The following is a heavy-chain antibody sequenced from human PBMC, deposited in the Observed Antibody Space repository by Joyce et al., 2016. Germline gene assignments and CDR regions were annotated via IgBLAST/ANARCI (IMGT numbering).Heavy chain of an antibody. CDR3: ARERGGGMSAFDI. CDR1: GFTFSAYE. CDR2: IGTAGDP. Sequence: EVQLVEAGGALVQPGGSLRLSCAASGFTFSAYEIHWVRQTTGKGLECVSAIGTAGDPYYSGSVKGPFTISRENAKSSLFLQMNSLRAEDTAVYYCARERGGGMSAFDIWGQGTMVTVSS. V-gene: IGHV3-13*05. D-gene: IGHD3-16*01. J-gene: IGHJ3*02.